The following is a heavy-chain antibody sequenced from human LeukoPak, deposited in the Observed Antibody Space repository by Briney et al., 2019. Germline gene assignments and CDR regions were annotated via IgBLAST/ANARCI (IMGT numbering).Heavy chain of an antibody. D-gene: IGHD6-13*01. Sequence: GGSLRLSCAASGFTFSSYSMNWVRQAPGKGLEWASSISSSSSYIYYADSVKGRFTISRDNAKNSLYLQMNSLRAEDTAVYYCATEQQLLPPTEYFDYWGQGTLVTVSS. CDR2: ISSSSSYI. CDR1: GFTFSSYS. V-gene: IGHV3-21*01. CDR3: ATEQQLLPPTEYFDY. J-gene: IGHJ4*02.